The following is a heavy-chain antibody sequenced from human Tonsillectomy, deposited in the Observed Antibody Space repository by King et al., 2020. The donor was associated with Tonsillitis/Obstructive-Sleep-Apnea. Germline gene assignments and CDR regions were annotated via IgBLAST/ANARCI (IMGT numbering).Heavy chain of an antibody. CDR3: AKDLYYDRSGYYLPDY. CDR2: ISGSGGST. CDR1: GFTFSSYA. V-gene: IGHV3-23*04. J-gene: IGHJ4*02. Sequence: VQLVESGGGLVQPGGSLRLSCAASGFTFSSYAMSWVRQAPGKGLEWVSAISGSGGSTYYADSVKGRFTISRDNSKNTLYLQMNSLRAEDTAVYYCAKDLYYDRSGYYLPDYWGQGTLVTVSS. D-gene: IGHD3-22*01.